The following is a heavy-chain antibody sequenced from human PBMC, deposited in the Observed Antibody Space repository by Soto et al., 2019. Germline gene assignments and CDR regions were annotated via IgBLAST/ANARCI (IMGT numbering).Heavy chain of an antibody. V-gene: IGHV4-34*01. Sequence: QVQLQQWGAGLLKPSETLSLTCAVYGGSFSGYYWSWIRQPPGKGLEWIGEINHSGSTNYNPSIMSRVTISVDTSKNQFSLKLSSVTAADTDVYYCASAVSPSQVVAGQHGHFQQWGQGTLVNVSS. CDR2: INHSGST. J-gene: IGHJ1*01. CDR1: GGSFSGYY. D-gene: IGHD2-15*01. CDR3: ASAVSPSQVVAGQHGHFQQ.